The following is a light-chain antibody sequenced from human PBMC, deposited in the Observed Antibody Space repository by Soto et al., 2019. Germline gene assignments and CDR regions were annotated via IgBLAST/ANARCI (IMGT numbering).Light chain of an antibody. CDR1: QSVGTS. CDR3: QQRSNWPPWT. V-gene: IGKV3-11*01. CDR2: DAS. J-gene: IGKJ1*01. Sequence: EIVLTQSPATLSLSPGERATFSCKASQSVGTSLAWFQQKPGQAPRLLIYDASVRATGIPARFSGSGSGTDFTLTISRLQPADIAMYYCQQRSNWPPWTFGRGTRVEI.